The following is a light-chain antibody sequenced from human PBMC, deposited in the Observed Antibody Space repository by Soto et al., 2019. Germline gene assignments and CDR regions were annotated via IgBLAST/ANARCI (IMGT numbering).Light chain of an antibody. Sequence: QSALTQPASVSASPGQSITISCTGTSSDVGGYNFVSWYQQHPGKAPKLIIYEVTKRPSGVPDRFSGSKSGNTASLTVSGLQAEDEADYYCSSYSGTNNYVFGTGTKLTVL. J-gene: IGLJ1*01. CDR3: SSYSGTNNYV. V-gene: IGLV2-8*01. CDR1: SSDVGGYNF. CDR2: EVT.